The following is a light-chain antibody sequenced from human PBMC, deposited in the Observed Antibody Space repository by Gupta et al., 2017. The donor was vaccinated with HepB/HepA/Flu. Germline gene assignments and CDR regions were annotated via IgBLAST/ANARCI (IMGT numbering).Light chain of an antibody. CDR1: SSNGGSKH. V-gene: IGLV1-44*01. J-gene: IGLJ2*01. Sequence: QSLLTQSPSLSGTPGQGVTISCSRSSSNGGSKHVKWYQQLPGRAPKLLIYYNDERPSGVPDRFSGSKSDTSASLAISGLQSEDEADYYCAAWDESLNGVVFGGGTKLTVL. CDR3: AAWDESLNGVV. CDR2: YND.